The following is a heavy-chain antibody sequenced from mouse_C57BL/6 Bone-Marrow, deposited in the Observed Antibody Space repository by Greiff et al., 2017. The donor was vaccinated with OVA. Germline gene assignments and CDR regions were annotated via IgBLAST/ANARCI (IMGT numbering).Heavy chain of an antibody. J-gene: IGHJ1*03. D-gene: IGHD1-1*01. CDR3: ARIRIYDSYDD. CDR2: INPCNGAT. CDR1: GYTFTDYY. V-gene: IGHV1-19*01. Sequence: EVQLQQSGPVLVKPGASVKMSCKASGYTFTDYYMNWVKQSPGKSLEWIGDINPCNGATYYNQKFKGKATLTVATSSSTAYMELNSLTSEDSAVYCCARIRIYDSYDDWGKGTTVTVSS.